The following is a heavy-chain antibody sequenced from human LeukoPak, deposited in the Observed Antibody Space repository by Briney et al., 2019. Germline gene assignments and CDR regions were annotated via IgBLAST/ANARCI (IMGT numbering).Heavy chain of an antibody. D-gene: IGHD3-10*01. J-gene: IGHJ4*02. CDR3: AKDQETYYYGSGSYYGAYDY. Sequence: GGSLRLSCAASGFTFSSYWMSWVRQAPGKGLEWVAFIRYDGSNKYYAEFVKGRFTISRDNSKNTLYLQMNSLRAEDTAVYYCAKDQETYYYGSGSYYGAYDYWGQGTLVTVSS. V-gene: IGHV3-30*02. CDR1: GFTFSSYW. CDR2: IRYDGSNK.